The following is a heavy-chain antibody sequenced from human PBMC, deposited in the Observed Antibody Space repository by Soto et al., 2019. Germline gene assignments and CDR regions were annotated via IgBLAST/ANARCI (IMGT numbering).Heavy chain of an antibody. Sequence: ASVKVSCKASGGTFSSYAISWVRQAPGQGLEWMGIIIPSGGSTSYAQKFQGRVTMTRDTSTSTVYMELSSLRSEDTAVYYCARGSSSWYYYYYGMDVWGQGTTVTVSS. CDR2: IIPSGGST. D-gene: IGHD6-13*01. CDR3: ARGSSSWYYYYYGMDV. V-gene: IGHV1-46*01. CDR1: GGTFSSYA. J-gene: IGHJ6*02.